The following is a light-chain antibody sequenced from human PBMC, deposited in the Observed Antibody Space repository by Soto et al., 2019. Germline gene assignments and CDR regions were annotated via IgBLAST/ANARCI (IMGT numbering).Light chain of an antibody. V-gene: IGKV1-39*01. CDR1: QSSSSY. CDR2: AAS. J-gene: IGKJ1*01. CDR3: QQSYSTPWT. Sequence: DIQMTQSPSSLSASVGDRVTITCRASQSSSSYLNWYQQKPGKAPKLLIYAASSLQSGVPSRFSGSGSGTDFPLTISSLQPEDFATYYCQQSYSTPWTFGQGTKVEIK.